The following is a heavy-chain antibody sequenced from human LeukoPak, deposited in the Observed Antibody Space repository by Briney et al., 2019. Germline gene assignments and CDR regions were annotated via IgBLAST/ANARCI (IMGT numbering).Heavy chain of an antibody. CDR3: AREDPQTTVPEGMDV. Sequence: SETLSLTCSVSGGSISTYYWSWVRQLPGKGLEWIGYIYYTGTTNYNPSLRSRVTISVDTSRNQFSLRLSSVTAADMAVYYCAREDPQTTVPEGMDVWGHGTTVIVSS. V-gene: IGHV4-59*01. CDR1: GGSISTYY. J-gene: IGHJ6*02. D-gene: IGHD4-17*01. CDR2: IYYTGTT.